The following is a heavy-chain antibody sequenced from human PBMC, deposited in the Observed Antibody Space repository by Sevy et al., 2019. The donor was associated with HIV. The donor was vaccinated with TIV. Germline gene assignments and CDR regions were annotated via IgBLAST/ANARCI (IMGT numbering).Heavy chain of an antibody. D-gene: IGHD2-15*01. J-gene: IGHJ6*02. Sequence: GGSLRLSCAASGFTFSSYAMHWVRQAPGKGLEWVAVISYDGSNKYYADSVKGRFTISRDNSKNTLYLQMNSLRAEDTAVYYCARGCCSGGSCYRRYYYYGMDVWGQGTTVTVSS. CDR2: ISYDGSNK. CDR1: GFTFSSYA. CDR3: ARGCCSGGSCYRRYYYYGMDV. V-gene: IGHV3-30-3*01.